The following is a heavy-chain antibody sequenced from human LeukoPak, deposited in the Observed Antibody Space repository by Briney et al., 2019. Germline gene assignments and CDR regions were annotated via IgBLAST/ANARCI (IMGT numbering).Heavy chain of an antibody. V-gene: IGHV3-66*02. CDR2: IYSGGST. D-gene: IGHD5-24*01. Sequence: GGSLRLSCAASGFTVSSNYMSWVRQALGKGLEWVSVIYSGGSTYYADSVKGRFTISRDNSKNTLYLQMNSLRAEDTAVYYCAREGNGYNYNDAFDIWGQGTMITVSS. J-gene: IGHJ3*02. CDR3: AREGNGYNYNDAFDI. CDR1: GFTVSSNY.